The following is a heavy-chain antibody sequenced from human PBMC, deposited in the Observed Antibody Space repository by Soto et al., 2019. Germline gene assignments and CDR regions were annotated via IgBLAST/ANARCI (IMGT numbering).Heavy chain of an antibody. V-gene: IGHV3-15*07. J-gene: IGHJ4*02. CDR3: TTDVLCSSTSCYHVDY. D-gene: IGHD2-2*01. Sequence: PGGSQRLSSTASGVNFINAWMNWVRQATGRGLEWVGRIKAKTDGGTTDYAAPVKGRFTISRDDSKNTLYLQMNSLKTEDTAVYYCTTDVLCSSTSCYHVDYWGQGTLVTVSS. CDR1: GVNFINAW. CDR2: IKAKTDGGTT.